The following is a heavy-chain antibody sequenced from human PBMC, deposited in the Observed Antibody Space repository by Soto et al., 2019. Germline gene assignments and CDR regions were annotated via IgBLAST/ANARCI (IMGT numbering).Heavy chain of an antibody. CDR3: ARVSDYGDPDYYYGMDV. J-gene: IGHJ6*02. CDR1: GYTFTSYG. V-gene: IGHV1-18*01. CDR2: ISAYNGNT. D-gene: IGHD4-17*01. Sequence: GASVKVSCKASGYTFTSYGISWVRQAPGQGLEWMGWISAYNGNTNYAQKLQGRVTVTTDTSTSTAYMELRSLRSDDTAVYYCARVSDYGDPDYYYGMDVWGQGTTVTVSS.